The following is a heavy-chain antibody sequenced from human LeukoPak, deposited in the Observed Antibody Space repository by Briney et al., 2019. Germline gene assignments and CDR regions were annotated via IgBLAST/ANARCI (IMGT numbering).Heavy chain of an antibody. CDR2: INPNSGGT. D-gene: IGHD3-22*01. V-gene: IGHV1-2*02. Sequence: ASVKVSCKASGYTFTGYYMHWVRQAPGQGLEWMGWINPNSGGTNYAQKFQGRVTMTRDTSISTAYMELSRLRSDDTAVYYCARDLGYYYDSRGVRDYGGREPWSPSPQ. CDR3: ARDLGYYYDSRGVRDY. CDR1: GYTFTGYY. J-gene: IGHJ4*02.